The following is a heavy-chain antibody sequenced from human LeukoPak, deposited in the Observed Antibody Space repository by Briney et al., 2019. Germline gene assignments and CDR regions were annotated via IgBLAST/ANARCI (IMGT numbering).Heavy chain of an antibody. CDR2: IYYSGTT. J-gene: IGHJ3*02. Sequence: PSETLSLTCTVSGSSISSYYWGWIRQPPGKGLEWIGYIYYSGTTNYNPSLKSRVTISVDTSKNQFSLKLSSVTAADTAVYYCARASRDYVWGSYRSRPPIKYAFDIWGQGTMVTVSS. CDR3: ARASRDYVWGSYRSRPPIKYAFDI. V-gene: IGHV4-59*12. CDR1: GSSISSYY. D-gene: IGHD3-16*02.